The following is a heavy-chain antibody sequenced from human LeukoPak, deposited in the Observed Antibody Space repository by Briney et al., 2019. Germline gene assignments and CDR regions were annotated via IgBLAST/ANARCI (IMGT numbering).Heavy chain of an antibody. CDR2: IHYTGGT. J-gene: IGHJ4*02. CDR1: GGSITTINYS. Sequence: SETLSLTCSVSGGSITTINYSRGWIRQPPGKGLEWIGTIHYTGGTYYSASLKSRVTMAVDTSKNQFSLNLSSVTAADTAVYYCTSDRRASWTYYWGQGNLVTVSS. D-gene: IGHD3-22*01. V-gene: IGHV4-39*01. CDR3: TSDRRASWTYY.